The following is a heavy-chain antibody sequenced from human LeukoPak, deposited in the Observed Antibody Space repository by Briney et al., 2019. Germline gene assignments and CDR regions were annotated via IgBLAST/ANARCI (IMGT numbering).Heavy chain of an antibody. J-gene: IGHJ4*02. Sequence: GGSLRLSCAASGFTFSSYAMSWVRQAPGKGLEWVSAISGSGGSTYYADSVKGRFTISRDNSKNTLYLRMNSLRAEDTAAYYCAKDFMVDTAMVGYFDYWGQGTLVTVSS. V-gene: IGHV3-23*01. CDR2: ISGSGGST. CDR3: AKDFMVDTAMVGYFDY. D-gene: IGHD5-18*01. CDR1: GFTFSSYA.